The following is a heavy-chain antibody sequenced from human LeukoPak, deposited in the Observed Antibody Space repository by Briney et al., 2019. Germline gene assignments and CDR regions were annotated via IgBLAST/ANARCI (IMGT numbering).Heavy chain of an antibody. CDR1: GGSISSSSYY. D-gene: IGHD3-10*01. J-gene: IGHJ5*02. Sequence: TSETLSLTCTVSGGSISSSSYYWGWIRQPPGKGLEWIGNIFYSGSTYYSPSLKSRVTISLDTSKNQFSLKLSSVTAADTAVYYCAREGYYGSGSYYKRNWFDPWGQGTLVTVSS. V-gene: IGHV4-39*07. CDR3: AREGYYGSGSYYKRNWFDP. CDR2: IFYSGST.